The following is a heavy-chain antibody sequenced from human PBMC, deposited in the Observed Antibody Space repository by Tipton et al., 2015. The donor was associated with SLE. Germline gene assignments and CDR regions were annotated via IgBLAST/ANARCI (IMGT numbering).Heavy chain of an antibody. V-gene: IGHV4-59*11. J-gene: IGHJ5*02. CDR3: ARGGNWNSVWWFDP. Sequence: TLSLTCTVSGGSISSRYWSWFRQPPGKGLEWIGYIYYSGSTNYNPPLKSRVTISVDTSKNQFSLKLSSVTAADTAVYYCARGGNWNSVWWFDPWGQGTLVTVSS. CDR1: GGSISSRY. CDR2: IYYSGST. D-gene: IGHD1-7*01.